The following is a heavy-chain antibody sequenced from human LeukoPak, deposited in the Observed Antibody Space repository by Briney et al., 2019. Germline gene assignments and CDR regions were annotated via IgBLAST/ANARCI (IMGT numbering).Heavy chain of an antibody. CDR3: ATYDIVVVPAAIHH. Sequence: GSSVKVSCKXSGGTFSSYAISWVRQAPRQGLEWMGGIIPIFGTANYAQKFQGRVTITADESTSTAYMELSSLRSEDTAVYYCATYDIVVVPAAIHHWGQGTLVTVSS. CDR1: GGTFSSYA. J-gene: IGHJ4*02. V-gene: IGHV1-69*01. D-gene: IGHD2-2*02. CDR2: IIPIFGTA.